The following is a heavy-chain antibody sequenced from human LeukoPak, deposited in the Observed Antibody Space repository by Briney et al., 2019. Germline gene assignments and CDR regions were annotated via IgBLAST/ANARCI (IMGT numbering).Heavy chain of an antibody. CDR2: IRYDGSNK. D-gene: IGHD2-15*01. CDR1: GFTFSSYG. Sequence: GGSLRLSCAASGFTFSSYGMHWVRQAPGKGLEWVAFIRYDGSNKYYADSVKGRFTISRDNSKNTLYLQVNSLRAEDTAVYYCAKDRSGYCSGGSCLNLFNWFDPWGQGTLVTVSS. V-gene: IGHV3-30*02. J-gene: IGHJ5*02. CDR3: AKDRSGYCSGGSCLNLFNWFDP.